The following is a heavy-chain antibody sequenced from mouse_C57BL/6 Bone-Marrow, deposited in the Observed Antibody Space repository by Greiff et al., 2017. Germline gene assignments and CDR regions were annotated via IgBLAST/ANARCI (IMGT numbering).Heavy chain of an antibody. CDR1: EYEFPSHD. Sequence: EVKLMESGGGLVQPGESLKISCESTEYEFPSHDMSWVRKTPEKRLELVAAINSDGGSNYYPDTMERRFIISRDKTKKTLYLQTSKQSAENTGLYYCARKAGDYWGQGTTLTVSS. CDR3: ARKAGDY. CDR2: INSDGGSN. V-gene: IGHV5-2*01. J-gene: IGHJ2*01.